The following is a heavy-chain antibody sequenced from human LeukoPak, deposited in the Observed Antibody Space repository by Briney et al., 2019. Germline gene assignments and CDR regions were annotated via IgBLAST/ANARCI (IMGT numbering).Heavy chain of an antibody. J-gene: IGHJ3*02. CDR2: TYYRSRWYN. V-gene: IGHV6-1*01. Sequence: NPSQTLSLTCVISGDSVSSNSAAWNWIRQSPSRGLEWLGRTYYRSRWYNDYSVSLKSRISINPDTSKNQFSLHLNSVTPEDTAVYYCAHSTGRSGASCYGTCSAFDIWGQGTMVTVSS. D-gene: IGHD2-15*01. CDR1: GDSVSSNSAA. CDR3: AHSTGRSGASCYGTCSAFDI.